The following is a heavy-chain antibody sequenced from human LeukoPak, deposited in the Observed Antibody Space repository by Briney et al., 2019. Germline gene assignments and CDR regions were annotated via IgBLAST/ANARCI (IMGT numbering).Heavy chain of an antibody. CDR1: GYSFTSYW. J-gene: IGHJ4*02. Sequence: GESLKISCKGSGYSFTSYWIGWVRQMPGKGLEWMGIIYPGDSDTRYSPSFQGQVTISADKSISTAYLQWSSLQASDTAMYYCARGGDYYYDSSGYWSPFDYWGQGTLVTVSS. CDR3: ARGGDYYYDSSGYWSPFDY. D-gene: IGHD3-22*01. V-gene: IGHV5-51*01. CDR2: IYPGDSDT.